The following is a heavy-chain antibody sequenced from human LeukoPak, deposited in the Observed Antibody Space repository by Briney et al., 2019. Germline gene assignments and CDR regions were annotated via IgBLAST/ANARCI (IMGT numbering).Heavy chain of an antibody. D-gene: IGHD5-24*01. CDR1: GYTFTRYY. CDR3: ARIRDGYNDAYDI. V-gene: IGHV1-46*01. J-gene: IGHJ3*02. Sequence: ASVKVSCKASGYTFTRYYMHWVRQAPGQGLEWMGLINPGGGNTNYAQNFQGRVTMTRDTSASTVYMQLSSLRSEDTAMYYCARIRDGYNDAYDIWGQGTVVTVPS. CDR2: INPGGGNT.